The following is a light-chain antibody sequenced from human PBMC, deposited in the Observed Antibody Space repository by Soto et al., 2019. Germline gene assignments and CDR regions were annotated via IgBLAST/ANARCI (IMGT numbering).Light chain of an antibody. Sequence: EIVLTQSPGTLSLSPGERVSLSCRASQSVSSNYLAWYLQKPGQAPRLLIYGASRRATGIPDRFSGSGSGTDFTLTISRLEPEDFALYHCQQYGSSPPTFGQGTNLEIK. CDR3: QQYGSSPPT. J-gene: IGKJ2*01. CDR1: QSVSSNY. CDR2: GAS. V-gene: IGKV3-20*01.